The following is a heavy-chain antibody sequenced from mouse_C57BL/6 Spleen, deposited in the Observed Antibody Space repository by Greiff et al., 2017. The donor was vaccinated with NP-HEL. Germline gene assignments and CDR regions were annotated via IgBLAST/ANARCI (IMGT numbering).Heavy chain of an antibody. Sequence: VQLQQSGAELVRPGASVTLSCKASGYTFTDYEMHWVKQTPVHGLEWIGAIDPETGGTAYNQKFKGKAILTADKSSSTAYMELRSLTSEDSAFYYCTRPYSNSAWFAYWGQGTLVTVSA. CDR2: IDPETGGT. CDR1: GYTFTDYE. V-gene: IGHV1-15*01. J-gene: IGHJ3*01. CDR3: TRPYSNSAWFAY. D-gene: IGHD2-5*01.